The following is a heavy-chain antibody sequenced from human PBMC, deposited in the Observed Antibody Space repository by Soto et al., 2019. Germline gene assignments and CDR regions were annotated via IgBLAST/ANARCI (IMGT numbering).Heavy chain of an antibody. CDR1: GYSFTNYW. CDR2: IYPGDSDT. J-gene: IGHJ6*02. Sequence: PXDSLTISCTASGYSFTNYWIGLVRQMPGKGPEWMGIIYPGDSDTRYSPSFQGQVTISADKSTSTAYLLWSSLKASDTAIYFCAGSIFYYGMDVWGQGTTVTVSS. CDR3: AGSIFYYGMDV. V-gene: IGHV5-51*01.